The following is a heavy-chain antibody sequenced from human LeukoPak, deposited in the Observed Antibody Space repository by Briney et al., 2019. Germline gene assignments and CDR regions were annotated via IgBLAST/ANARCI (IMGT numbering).Heavy chain of an antibody. CDR1: GYTFNNHY. D-gene: IGHD6-19*01. J-gene: IGHJ4*02. CDR2: INPSGGST. Sequence: GASVKVSCKASGYTFNNHYMYWVRQAPGQGLEWMGVINPSGGSTSYAQKFQGRVTMTRDTSTRTVCMEVNSLRSEDTAVYYCARQGTYSSAIGMGYWGQGTLVTVSS. V-gene: IGHV1-46*02. CDR3: ARQGTYSSAIGMGY.